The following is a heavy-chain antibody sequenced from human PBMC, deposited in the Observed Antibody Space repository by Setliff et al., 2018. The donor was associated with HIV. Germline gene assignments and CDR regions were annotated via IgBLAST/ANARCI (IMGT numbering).Heavy chain of an antibody. J-gene: IGHJ5*01. CDR2: IYYDGRT. V-gene: IGHV4-38-2*01. D-gene: IGHD3-16*01. Sequence: LSLTCVVSGYSISSGYYWGWIRQPPGKGLEWIGSIYYDGRTFYKPSLKSRLTISVDTSKNQFSLSLNSVTAADTAVYFCARGGAVSADFDSWGQGTLVTVSS. CDR1: GYSISSGYY. CDR3: ARGGAVSADFDS.